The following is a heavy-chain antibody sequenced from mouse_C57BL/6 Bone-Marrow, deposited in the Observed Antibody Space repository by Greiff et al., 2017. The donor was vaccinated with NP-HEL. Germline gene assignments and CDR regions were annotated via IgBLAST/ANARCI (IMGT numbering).Heavy chain of an antibody. CDR3: TRKVDYYGSRGDYFDY. Sequence: EVQRVESGGGLVQPGGSMKLSCAASGFTFSDAWMDWVRQSPEKGLEWVAEIRNKANNHATYYAESVKGRFTISRDDSKGSVYLQMNSLRAEDTGIYYCTRKVDYYGSRGDYFDYWGQGTTLTVSS. CDR2: IRNKANNHAT. CDR1: GFTFSDAW. J-gene: IGHJ2*01. V-gene: IGHV6-6*01. D-gene: IGHD1-1*01.